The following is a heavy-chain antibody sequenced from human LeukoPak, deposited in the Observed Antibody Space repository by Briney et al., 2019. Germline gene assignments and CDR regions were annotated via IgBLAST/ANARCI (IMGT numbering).Heavy chain of an antibody. CDR2: IYYSGST. J-gene: IGHJ5*02. D-gene: IGHD2-15*01. CDR3: ARDTPPRYCSGGSCYSSGWFDP. V-gene: IGHV4-59*01. CDR1: GGSISSYY. Sequence: SETLSLTCTVSGGSISSYYWSWIRQPPGKGLEWIGYIYYSGSTNYNPSLKSRVTISVDTSKNQFSLKLSSVPAADTAVYYCARDTPPRYCSGGSCYSSGWFDPWGQGTLVTVSS.